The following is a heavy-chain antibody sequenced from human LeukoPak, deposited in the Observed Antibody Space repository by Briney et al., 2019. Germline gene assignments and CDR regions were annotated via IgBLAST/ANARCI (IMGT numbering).Heavy chain of an antibody. D-gene: IGHD6-6*01. CDR1: GFTFSSYW. J-gene: IGHJ6*03. CDR2: IKQDGSEK. V-gene: IGHV3-7*01. CDR3: ARAEYSYYYYYYMDV. Sequence: PGGSLRLSCAASGFTFSSYWMSWVRQAPGKGLEWVANIKQDGSEKYYVDSVKGRFTISRDNAKNSLYLQMNSLRAEDTAVYYCARAEYSYYYYYYMDVWGKGTTVTVSS.